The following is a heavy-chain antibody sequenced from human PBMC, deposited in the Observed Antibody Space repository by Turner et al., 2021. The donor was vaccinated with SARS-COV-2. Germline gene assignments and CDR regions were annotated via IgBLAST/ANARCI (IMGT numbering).Heavy chain of an antibody. CDR3: AGDVGYCSSTSCYTGSRFDY. CDR1: GYTFTSYA. J-gene: IGHJ4*02. D-gene: IGHD2-2*02. CDR2: INAGNVET. V-gene: IGHV1-3*01. Sequence: QVQLVQSGAEVKKPGASVKVSCKASGYTFTSYAMHWVRQAPGQRLEWMGWINAGNVETKYYQECQGRVAITGEASASTAYMELSNLRSEDTAVYYCAGDVGYCSSTSCYTGSRFDYWGQGTLVTVSS.